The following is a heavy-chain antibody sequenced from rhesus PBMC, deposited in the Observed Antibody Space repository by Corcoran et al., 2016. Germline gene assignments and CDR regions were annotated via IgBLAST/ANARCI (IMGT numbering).Heavy chain of an antibody. CDR1: GGSLSSSY. D-gene: IGHD6-31*01. Sequence: QLQLQESGPGLVKPSETLSLTCAVSGGSLSSSYWSWLRQAPGKGLAWIGYIGGSRGSNNDNPSRKRRVTLSVDTSKNQLSLKLSSVTAADTAVYYCARLRTQRLAIFDYWGQGVLVTVSS. V-gene: IGHV4-169*01. CDR2: IGGSRGSN. CDR3: ARLRTQRLAIFDY. J-gene: IGHJ4*01.